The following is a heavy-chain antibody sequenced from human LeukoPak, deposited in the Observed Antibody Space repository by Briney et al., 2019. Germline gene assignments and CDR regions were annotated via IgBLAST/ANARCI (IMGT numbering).Heavy chain of an antibody. J-gene: IGHJ6*02. CDR2: RSYGGRS. D-gene: IGHD3-9*01. V-gene: IGHV4-39*07. CDR1: GASTNSPNYN. Sequence: PSETLSLTCTVSGASTNSPNYNWAWIRQSPEKGLEWIGTRSYGGRSDLNPSFKCRVTLSVDTSKNQFFLKVTAVTAADTAVYYCARENFDWLQSLGYGMDVWGQGTTVIVSS. CDR3: ARENFDWLQSLGYGMDV.